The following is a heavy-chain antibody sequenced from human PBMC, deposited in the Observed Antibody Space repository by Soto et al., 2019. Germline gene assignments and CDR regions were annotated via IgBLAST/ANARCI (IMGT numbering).Heavy chain of an antibody. D-gene: IGHD3-22*01. CDR1: GGTFSSYA. V-gene: IGHV1-69*01. CDR3: ARGAYYYDSSGYSFDY. CDR2: IIPIFGTA. Sequence: QVQLVQSGAEVKKPGSSVKVSCKASGGTFSSYAISWVRQAPGQGLEWMGGIIPIFGTANYAQKFQGRVTITADECTSTAYMELSSLRSEDTAVYYCARGAYYYDSSGYSFDYWGQGTLVTVSS. J-gene: IGHJ4*02.